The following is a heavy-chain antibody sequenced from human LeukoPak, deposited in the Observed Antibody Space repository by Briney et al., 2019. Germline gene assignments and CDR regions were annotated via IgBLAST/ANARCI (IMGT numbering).Heavy chain of an antibody. CDR3: ATVMVRGVIRYYFDY. J-gene: IGHJ4*02. CDR1: GYTLTELS. CDR2: FDPEDGET. D-gene: IGHD3-10*01. V-gene: IGHV1-24*01. Sequence: ASMKVSCKVSGYTLTELSMHWVRQAPGKGLEWMGGFDPEDGETIYAQKFQGRVTMTEDTSTDTAYMELSSLRSEDTAVYYCATVMVRGVIRYYFDYWGQGTLVTVSS.